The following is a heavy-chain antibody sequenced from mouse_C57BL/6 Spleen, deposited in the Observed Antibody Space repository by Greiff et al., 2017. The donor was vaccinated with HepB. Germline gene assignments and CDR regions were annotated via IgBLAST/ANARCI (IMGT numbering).Heavy chain of an antibody. Sequence: QVQLQQSGAELVRPGASVTLSCKASGYTFTDYEMHWVKQTPVHGLEWIGAIDPETGGTAYIQKFKGKAILTADKSSSTAYMERRSLTSEDSAVYYCTRAFTTVVATDYFDYWGQGTTLTVSS. CDR1: GYTFTDYE. J-gene: IGHJ2*01. CDR2: IDPETGGT. CDR3: TRAFTTVVATDYFDY. D-gene: IGHD1-1*01. V-gene: IGHV1-15*01.